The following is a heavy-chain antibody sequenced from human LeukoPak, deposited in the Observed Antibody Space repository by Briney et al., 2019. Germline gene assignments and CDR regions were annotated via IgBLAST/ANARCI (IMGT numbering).Heavy chain of an antibody. D-gene: IGHD6-6*01. CDR1: GFTFSSYG. J-gene: IGHJ6*03. CDR3: AGDGIAARRHYCYYYMDV. CDR2: IWYDGSNK. V-gene: IGHV3-33*01. Sequence: GGSLRLSCAASGFTFSSYGMHWVRQAPGKGLEWVAVIWYDGSNKYYADSVKGRFTISRDNSKNTLYLQMNSLRAEDTAVYYCAGDGIAARRHYCYYYMDVWGKGTTVTVSS.